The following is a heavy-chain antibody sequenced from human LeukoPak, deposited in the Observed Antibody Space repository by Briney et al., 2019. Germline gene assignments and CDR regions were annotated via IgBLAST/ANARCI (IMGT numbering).Heavy chain of an antibody. Sequence: PGGSLRLSCAASGFTFSSYAMSWVRQAPGKGLEWVSAISGSGGSTYYADSVKGRFTISRDNSKNTLYLQMNSLRAEDTAVYYCAKVYRGRQLLWFGEFTRGFDYWGQGTLVTVSS. CDR2: ISGSGGST. J-gene: IGHJ4*02. D-gene: IGHD3-10*01. CDR1: GFTFSSYA. CDR3: AKVYRGRQLLWFGEFTRGFDY. V-gene: IGHV3-23*01.